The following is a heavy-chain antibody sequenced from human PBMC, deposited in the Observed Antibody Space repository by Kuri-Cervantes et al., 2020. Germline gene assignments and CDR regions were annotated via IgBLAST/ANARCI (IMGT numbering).Heavy chain of an antibody. Sequence: GGSLRLSCAASGFTFSSYAMNWVRQAPGKGLEWVSYISSSSSTIYYADSVKGRFTISRDNAKNSLYLQMNSLRDEDAAVYYCARDGDYYYYYGMDVWGQGTTVTVSS. J-gene: IGHJ6*02. V-gene: IGHV3-48*02. CDR1: GFTFSSYA. CDR3: ARDGDYYYYYGMDV. CDR2: ISSSSSTI. D-gene: IGHD3-16*01.